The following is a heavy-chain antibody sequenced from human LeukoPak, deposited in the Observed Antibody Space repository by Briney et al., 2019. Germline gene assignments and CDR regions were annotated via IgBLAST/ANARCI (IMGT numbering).Heavy chain of an antibody. Sequence: ASVKVSCKASGYTFTSYDISWVRQAPGQGLEWMGGIIPIFGTANYAQKFQGRVTITVDESTSTAYMELSSLRSEDTAVYYCARGRTVVYYYYMDVWGKGTTVTVSS. CDR3: ARGRTVVYYYYMDV. CDR2: IIPIFGTA. D-gene: IGHD1-14*01. J-gene: IGHJ6*03. CDR1: GYTFTSYD. V-gene: IGHV1-69*13.